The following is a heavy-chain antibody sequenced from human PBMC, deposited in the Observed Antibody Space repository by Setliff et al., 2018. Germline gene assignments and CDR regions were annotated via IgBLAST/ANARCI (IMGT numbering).Heavy chain of an antibody. CDR3: VRAPPTVVIPPGRAFFDP. CDR2: TIPMFGST. J-gene: IGHJ5*02. Sequence: GASVKVSCKASGDTFRSYGISWVRQAPGQGLEWMGGTIPMFGSTTYAQKFQGRVTMTTDTSTSTANMELGSLRSDDTAVYYCVRAPPTVVIPPGRAFFDPWGQGTLVTVSS. D-gene: IGHD2-2*01. CDR1: GDTFRSYG. V-gene: IGHV1-69*05.